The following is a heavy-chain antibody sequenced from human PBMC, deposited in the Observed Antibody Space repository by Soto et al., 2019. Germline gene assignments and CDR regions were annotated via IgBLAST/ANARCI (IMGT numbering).Heavy chain of an antibody. Sequence: QVQLQESGPGLVRPSETLSLTCTVSGGSISGYYWSWIRQPPGKGLEWIGYIYYSGTTSYNPSLNRPVTMSVDTSKNQFSLKVNSVAAADTAVYYCARESYYGSGATVVAYWGQGTLVTVSS. CDR2: IYYSGTT. CDR3: ARESYYGSGATVVAY. V-gene: IGHV4-59*01. CDR1: GGSISGYY. J-gene: IGHJ4*02. D-gene: IGHD3-10*01.